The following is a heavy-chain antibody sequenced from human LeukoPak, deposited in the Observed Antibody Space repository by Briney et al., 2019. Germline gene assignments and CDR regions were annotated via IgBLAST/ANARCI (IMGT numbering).Heavy chain of an antibody. J-gene: IGHJ6*02. CDR2: ISYDGSNK. V-gene: IGHV3-30*07. CDR3: AKGAWSRRGIAASGDYYYGMDV. D-gene: IGHD6-13*01. Sequence: PGGSLRLSCAASGFTFSSYAMHWVRQAPGKGLEWVAVISYDGSNKYYADSVKGRFTMSRDNSKNTLYLQMTSLRAEDTALYYCAKGAWSRRGIAASGDYYYGMDVWGQGTTVTVSS. CDR1: GFTFSSYA.